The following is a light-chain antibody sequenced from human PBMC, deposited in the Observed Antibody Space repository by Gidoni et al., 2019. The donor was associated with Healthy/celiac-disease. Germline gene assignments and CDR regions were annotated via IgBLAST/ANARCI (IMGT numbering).Light chain of an antibody. CDR1: QSISSY. CDR2: AAS. CDR3: QQSYSTPWT. J-gene: IGKJ1*01. Sequence: DIKMTQSPYSLSASVGDRVTITCRESQSISSYLNWYQQKPGKAPKLLIYAASSLQSGFPSRFSGSGSGTDFTLTISSLQPEDFATYYCQQSYSTPWTFGQGTKVEIK. V-gene: IGKV1-39*01.